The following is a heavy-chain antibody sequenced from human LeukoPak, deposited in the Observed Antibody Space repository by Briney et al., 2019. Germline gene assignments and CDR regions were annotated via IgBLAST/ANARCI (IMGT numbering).Heavy chain of an antibody. CDR2: ISTSSSYT. J-gene: IGHJ6*02. CDR1: GFNFRDYY. CDR3: ARGHYGLDV. V-gene: IGHV3-11*03. Sequence: PGGSLRLSCAASGFNFRDYYLSWIRQAPGKGLEWVSYISTSSSYTYYADSVKGRFTISRDNAKNSLYLQMNSLTAEDTAVYFCARGHYGLDVWGQGTTVTVSS.